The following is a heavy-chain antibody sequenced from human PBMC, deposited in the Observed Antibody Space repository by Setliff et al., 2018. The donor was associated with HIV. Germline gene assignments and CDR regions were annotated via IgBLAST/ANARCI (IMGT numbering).Heavy chain of an antibody. J-gene: IGHJ3*02. CDR1: GYTLTELS. V-gene: IGHV1-2*02. Sequence: ASVKVSCKVSGYTLTELSMHWVRQAPGKGLEWMAWINSASGGTNYAQNFQGRVTVTRDTSINTVYLEVNGLKSDDTAVYYCARDYIHVFDIWGQGTMVTVSS. CDR3: ARDYIHVFDI. CDR2: INSASGGT.